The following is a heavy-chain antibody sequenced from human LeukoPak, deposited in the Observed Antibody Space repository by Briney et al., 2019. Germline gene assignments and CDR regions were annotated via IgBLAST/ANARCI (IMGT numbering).Heavy chain of an antibody. CDR2: ISGSGGST. CDR3: ARDGLRRPPTPYCGGDCPLDY. J-gene: IGHJ4*02. D-gene: IGHD2-21*02. Sequence: GGSLRLSCAASGFTFSSYAMSWVRQAPGKGLEWVSAISGSGGSTYYADSVKGRFTISRDNAKNSLYLQMNSLRVEDTAMYYCARDGLRRPPTPYCGGDCPLDYWGQGTLVSVSS. V-gene: IGHV3-23*01. CDR1: GFTFSSYA.